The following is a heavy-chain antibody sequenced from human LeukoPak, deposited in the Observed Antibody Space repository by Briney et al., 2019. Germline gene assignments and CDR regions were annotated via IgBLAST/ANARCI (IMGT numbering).Heavy chain of an antibody. V-gene: IGHV4-4*07. J-gene: IGHJ4*02. CDR3: ARGTKKTVYHTLDY. D-gene: IGHD1-7*01. CDR1: GASISGYF. Sequence: SETLSLTCTVSGASISGYFWNWIRQPAGRGLEWIGRFDTSGTAKYNSSLKSRVTISVDTSKNQFSLRLSSAAAADTAIYYCARGTKKTVYHTLDYWGQGILVTVSS. CDR2: FDTSGTA.